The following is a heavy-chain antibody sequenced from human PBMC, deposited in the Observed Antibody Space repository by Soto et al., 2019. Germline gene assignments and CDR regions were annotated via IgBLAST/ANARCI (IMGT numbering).Heavy chain of an antibody. J-gene: IGHJ4*02. CDR2: IYHSGST. Sequence: PSDTLSLTCAVSGGSISSGGYSWSWIRQPPGMGLEWIGYIYHSGSTYYNPSLKSRVTISVDRSKNQFSLKLSSVTAADTAVYYCARRSYYGGTYYFDYWGQGTLVTVSS. CDR1: GGSISSGGYS. CDR3: ARRSYYGGTYYFDY. D-gene: IGHD4-17*01. V-gene: IGHV4-30-2*01.